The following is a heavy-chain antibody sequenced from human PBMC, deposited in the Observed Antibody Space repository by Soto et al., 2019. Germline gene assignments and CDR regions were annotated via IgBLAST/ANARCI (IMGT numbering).Heavy chain of an antibody. D-gene: IGHD6-6*01. CDR1: GCTFSTYS. J-gene: IGHJ5*02. CDR2: ISASGDAI. Sequence: EVQLVESGGGLVQPGGSLRLSCAASGCTFSTYSMNWVRQAPGKGLEWISFISASGDAIYYADSVRGRFTISRDNAESSLYLQVNSLRDDDTAVYYCARLYSTSSVNRWFDPWGQGTLVTVSS. CDR3: ARLYSTSSVNRWFDP. V-gene: IGHV3-48*02.